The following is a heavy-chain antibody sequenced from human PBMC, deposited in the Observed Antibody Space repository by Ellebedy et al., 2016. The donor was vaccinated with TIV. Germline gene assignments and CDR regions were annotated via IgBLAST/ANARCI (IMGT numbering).Heavy chain of an antibody. J-gene: IGHJ6*02. CDR1: GGSISGYY. CDR3: AREFVEVATIDDFYYALDV. Sequence: SETLSLTCTVSGGSISGYYWSWIRQPPGKGLDWIGYIYDSGSTSYNPSLRSRVTISVDTSKNQFSLKLSSVTAADTAVYYCAREFVEVATIDDFYYALDVWGRGTSVTVSS. D-gene: IGHD5-24*01. V-gene: IGHV4-59*12. CDR2: IYDSGST.